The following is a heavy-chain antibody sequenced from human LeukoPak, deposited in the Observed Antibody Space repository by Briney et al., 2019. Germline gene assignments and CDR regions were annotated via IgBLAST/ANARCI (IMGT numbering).Heavy chain of an antibody. CDR1: GFTFSSYA. J-gene: IGHJ6*02. V-gene: IGHV3-23*01. D-gene: IGHD3-22*01. CDR2: ISGGGGST. CDR3: AKVHYYDSSGYYYYYYGMDV. Sequence: PGGSLRLSCAASGFTFSSYAMNWVRQAPGKGLEWVSGISGGGGSTYYADSVKGRFTISRDNSKNTLYLQMNSLRAEDTAVYYCAKVHYYDSSGYYYYYYGMDVWGQGTTDTVSS.